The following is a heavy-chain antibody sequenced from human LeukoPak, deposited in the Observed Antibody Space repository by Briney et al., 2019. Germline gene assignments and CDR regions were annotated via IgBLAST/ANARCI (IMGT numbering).Heavy chain of an antibody. CDR1: GFTFSGSW. Sequence: GGSLRLSCVASGFTFSGSWMTWIRQAPGKGLEWVAHNKGDGTGEKYADSVRGRFTISRVNTRNSLFLQLNSLRVEDTAMYYCVRDRGWFHFDLWGQGTLVTVSS. V-gene: IGHV3-7*01. CDR3: VRDRGWFHFDL. CDR2: NKGDGTGE. J-gene: IGHJ4*02. D-gene: IGHD3-10*01.